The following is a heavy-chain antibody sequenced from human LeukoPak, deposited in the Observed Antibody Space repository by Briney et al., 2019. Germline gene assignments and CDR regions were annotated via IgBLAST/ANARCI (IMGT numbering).Heavy chain of an antibody. CDR3: ARGMVRGVIITSEMYFDY. CDR1: GYTFTYRY. CDR2: ITPFNGNT. V-gene: IGHV1-45*02. D-gene: IGHD3-10*01. J-gene: IGHJ4*02. Sequence: SVKVSCKASGYTFTYRYLHWVRQAPGQALEWMGWITPFNGNTNYAQKFQDRVTITRDRSMSTAYMELSSLRSEDTAMYYCARGMVRGVIITSEMYFDYWGQGTLVTVSS.